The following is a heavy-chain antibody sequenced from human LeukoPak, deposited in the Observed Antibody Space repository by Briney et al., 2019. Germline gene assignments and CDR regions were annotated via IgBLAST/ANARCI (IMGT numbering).Heavy chain of an antibody. CDR1: GFTFSSYA. CDR2: ISYDGSNK. J-gene: IGHJ4*02. V-gene: IGHV3-30*04. CDR3: ARDQDRRPRGMNDY. Sequence: PGRSLRLSCAASGFTFSSYAMHWVRQAPGKGLEWVAVISYDGSNKYYADSVKGRFTISRDNFKNTLYLQMNSLRAEDTAVYYCARDQDRRPRGMNDYWGQGTLVTVSS. D-gene: IGHD3-10*01.